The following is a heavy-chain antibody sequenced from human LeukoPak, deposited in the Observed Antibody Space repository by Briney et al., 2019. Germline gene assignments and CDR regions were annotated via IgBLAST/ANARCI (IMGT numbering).Heavy chain of an antibody. Sequence: PSETLSLNCTVSGGSISSGDYYWSWIRQPPGKGLEWIGYIYYSGSTYYNPSLKSRVTISVDTSKNQFSLKLSSVTAADTAVYYCARALDIVLMVYAPYYFDYWGQGTLVTVSS. D-gene: IGHD2-8*01. J-gene: IGHJ4*02. CDR2: IYYSGST. V-gene: IGHV4-30-4*08. CDR1: GGSISSGDYY. CDR3: ARALDIVLMVYAPYYFDY.